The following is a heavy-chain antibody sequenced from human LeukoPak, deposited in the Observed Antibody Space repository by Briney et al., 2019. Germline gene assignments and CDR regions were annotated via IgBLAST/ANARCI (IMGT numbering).Heavy chain of an antibody. CDR1: GGSISTYY. J-gene: IGHJ6*04. V-gene: IGHV4-39*02. CDR2: IYYSGST. D-gene: IGHD3-10*01. Sequence: SETLSLTCTVSGGSISTYYWGWIRQPPGKGLEWIGSIYYSGSTYYNPSLKSRVTISVDTSKNQFSLKLSSVTAADTAVYYCAREQRAYYYGSGLDVWGKGTTVTISS. CDR3: AREQRAYYYGSGLDV.